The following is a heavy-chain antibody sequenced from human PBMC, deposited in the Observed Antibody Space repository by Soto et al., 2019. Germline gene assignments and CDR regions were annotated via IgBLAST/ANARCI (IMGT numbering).Heavy chain of an antibody. CDR3: AREIERLLGY. Sequence: QVQLVESGGGVVQPGRSLRLSCAPSGFTFSSYAMHWVRQAPGKGLGWVAVISYDGSNKYYADSVKGRFTISRDNSKNTLYLQMNSLRAEDTAVYYCAREIERLLGYWGQGTLVTVSS. V-gene: IGHV3-30-3*01. CDR2: ISYDGSNK. J-gene: IGHJ4*02. CDR1: GFTFSSYA. D-gene: IGHD3-3*01.